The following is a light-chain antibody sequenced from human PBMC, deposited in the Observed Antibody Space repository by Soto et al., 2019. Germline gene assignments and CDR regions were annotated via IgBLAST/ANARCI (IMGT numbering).Light chain of an antibody. Sequence: QSVLTQPASVSGSPGQSITISCTGTSSDVGAYNYVSWYQQHPGKAPKLMIYDVSHRPSGVSHRFSGSKSGNTASLTISGLQAEDEADYYCGSYTISSNYVFGTGTKVTVL. V-gene: IGLV2-14*01. J-gene: IGLJ1*01. CDR2: DVS. CDR3: GSYTISSNYV. CDR1: SSDVGAYNY.